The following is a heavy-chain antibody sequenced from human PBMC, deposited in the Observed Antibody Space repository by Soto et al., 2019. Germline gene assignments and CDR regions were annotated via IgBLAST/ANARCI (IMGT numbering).Heavy chain of an antibody. V-gene: IGHV4-59*01. Sequence: ETLSLTCTVSVGSISSYYWSWIRQPPGKGLEWIGYIYYSGSTNYNPSLKSRVTISVDTSKNQFSLKLSSVTAADTAVYYCARDNYDSSGWGFDPWGQGTLVTVSS. D-gene: IGHD3-22*01. CDR1: VGSISSYY. CDR2: IYYSGST. CDR3: ARDNYDSSGWGFDP. J-gene: IGHJ5*02.